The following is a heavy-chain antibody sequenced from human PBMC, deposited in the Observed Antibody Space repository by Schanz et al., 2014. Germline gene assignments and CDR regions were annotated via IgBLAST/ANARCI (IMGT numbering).Heavy chain of an antibody. Sequence: EVPLVEPGGGWVQPGGSLRLSCAASGFTFSDYSMNWVRQAPGKGPEWVSYIRSSSTPIYYADSVKGRFTISRDNSKNTVYIQMNSLRAEDTAVYYCARGGPAYYFDDWGQGTLVTVSS. J-gene: IGHJ4*02. CDR1: GFTFSDYS. CDR2: IRSSSTPI. CDR3: ARGGPAYYFDD. V-gene: IGHV3-48*01.